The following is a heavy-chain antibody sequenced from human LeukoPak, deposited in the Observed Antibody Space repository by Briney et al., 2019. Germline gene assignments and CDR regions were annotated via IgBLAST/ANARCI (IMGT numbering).Heavy chain of an antibody. V-gene: IGHV4-59*01. J-gene: IGHJ1*01. D-gene: IGHD6-13*01. Sequence: SETLSLTCTVSGGSISSYYWSWIRQPPGKGLEWIGYIYYSGSTNYNPSLKSRVTISVDTSKNQFSLKLSSVTAADTAVYYCARGRYSSSWYPTEYFQHWGQGTLVTVSS. CDR2: IYYSGST. CDR1: GGSISSYY. CDR3: ARGRYSSSWYPTEYFQH.